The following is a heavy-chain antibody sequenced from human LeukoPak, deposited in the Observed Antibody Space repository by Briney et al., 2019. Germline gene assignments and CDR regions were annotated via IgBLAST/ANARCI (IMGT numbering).Heavy chain of an antibody. D-gene: IGHD3-22*01. CDR3: AKPLVSDYYDSSGYWGC. J-gene: IGHJ4*02. CDR2: ISGSGDST. Sequence: GGSLRLSCAASGFTFSSYAMSWVRQAPGKGLEWVSAISGSGDSTYYSDSVKGRFTISRDNSKNTLYVQMNSLRAEDTAVYYCAKPLVSDYYDSSGYWGCWGPGTLVTVSS. V-gene: IGHV3-23*01. CDR1: GFTFSSYA.